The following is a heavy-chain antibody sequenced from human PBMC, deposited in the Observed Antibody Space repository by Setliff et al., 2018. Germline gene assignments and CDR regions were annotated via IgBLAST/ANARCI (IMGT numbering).Heavy chain of an antibody. Sequence: PSETLSLSCAASGFTFSSYAMSWVRQAPGKGLEWVSAISGSGGSTYYADSVKDRFTISRDNSKNTLYLQMNSLRAEDTAVYYCAKGLLDYDILTGYYRGSEGDYYGMDVWGQGTTVTVSS. CDR2: ISGSGGST. D-gene: IGHD3-9*01. J-gene: IGHJ6*02. CDR3: AKGLLDYDILTGYYRGSEGDYYGMDV. CDR1: GFTFSSYA. V-gene: IGHV3-23*01.